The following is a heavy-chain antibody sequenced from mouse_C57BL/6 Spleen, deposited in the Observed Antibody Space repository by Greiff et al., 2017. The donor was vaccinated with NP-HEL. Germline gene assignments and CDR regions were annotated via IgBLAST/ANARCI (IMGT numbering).Heavy chain of an antibody. V-gene: IGHV1-61*01. D-gene: IGHD1-1*01. CDR2: IYPSDSET. CDR1: GYTFTSYW. J-gene: IGHJ1*03. Sequence: QVQLQQPGAELVRPGSSVKLSCKASGYTFTSYWMDWVKQRPGQGLEWIGNIYPSDSETHYNQKFKDKATLTVDKSSSTAYMQLSSLTSEDSAVYYCAREDHYYGSSYGYFDVWGTGTTVTVSS. CDR3: AREDHYYGSSYGYFDV.